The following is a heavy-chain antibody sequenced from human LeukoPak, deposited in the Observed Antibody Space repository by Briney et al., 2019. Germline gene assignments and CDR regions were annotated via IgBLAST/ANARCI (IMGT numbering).Heavy chain of an antibody. CDR1: GFTFSSYG. CDR3: ARETGLRTFDY. D-gene: IGHD4-17*01. J-gene: IGHJ4*02. V-gene: IGHV3-33*01. Sequence: GGSLRLSCAASGFTFSSYGMHWVRQVPGKGLEWVAVIWYDGSNKYYADSVKGRFTISRDNSKNTLYLQMNSLRAEDTAVYYCARETGLRTFDYWGQGTLVTVSS. CDR2: IWYDGSNK.